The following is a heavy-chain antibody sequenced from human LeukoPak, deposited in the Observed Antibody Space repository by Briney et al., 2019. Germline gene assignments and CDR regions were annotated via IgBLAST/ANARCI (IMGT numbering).Heavy chain of an antibody. V-gene: IGHV3-43*01. CDR1: GLIFDDYT. CDR2: ISRNGAVT. D-gene: IGHD3-16*01. J-gene: IGHJ5*02. CDR3: AKGDKMLTWRRTYNRFDP. Sequence: GGSLRLSCAASGLIFDDYTMHWVRQAPGKGLEWVSLISRNGAVTKYADSVRGRVTVSRDNTKNSLFLQMNSLRAEDTAVYFCAKGDKMLTWRRTYNRFDPWGQGTLVTVSS.